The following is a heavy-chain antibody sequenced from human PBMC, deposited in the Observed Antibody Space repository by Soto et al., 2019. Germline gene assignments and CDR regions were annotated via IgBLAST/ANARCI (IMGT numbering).Heavy chain of an antibody. CDR3: ARVWDSYGTIDY. CDR1: GGSISSGGYY. J-gene: IGHJ4*02. Sequence: SETLSLTCTVSGGSISSGGYYWSWIRQHPGKGLEWIGYIYYSGSTYYNPSLKSRVTISVDTSKNQFSLKLSSVTAADTAVYYCARVWDSYGTIDYWGQGTLVTVSS. V-gene: IGHV4-31*03. CDR2: IYYSGST. D-gene: IGHD5-18*01.